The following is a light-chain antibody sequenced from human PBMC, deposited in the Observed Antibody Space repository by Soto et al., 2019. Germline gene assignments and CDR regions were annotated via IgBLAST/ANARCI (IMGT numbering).Light chain of an antibody. Sequence: EIALTQSPATLSSSPGERATLSCRASQTVSSKLAWYQHKPGQAPRLLIYDTSNRATGIPARFSGSGSGTDFTLTISSLEPEDFAVFYCQQYGTSEIIFGQGTRLEIK. V-gene: IGKV3-11*01. J-gene: IGKJ5*01. CDR3: QQYGTSEII. CDR1: QTVSSK. CDR2: DTS.